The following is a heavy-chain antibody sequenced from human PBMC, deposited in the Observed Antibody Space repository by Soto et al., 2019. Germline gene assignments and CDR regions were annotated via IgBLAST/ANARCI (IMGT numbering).Heavy chain of an antibody. Sequence: LSLTCAVSGGSISSGGYSWSWIRQPPGKGLEWIGYIYHSGSTYYNPSLKSRVTISVDRSKNQFSLKLSSVTAADTAVYYCARGTRRYGMDVWGQGTTVTVSS. CDR3: ARGTRRYGMDV. CDR1: GGSISSGGYS. J-gene: IGHJ6*02. CDR2: IYHSGST. V-gene: IGHV4-30-2*01.